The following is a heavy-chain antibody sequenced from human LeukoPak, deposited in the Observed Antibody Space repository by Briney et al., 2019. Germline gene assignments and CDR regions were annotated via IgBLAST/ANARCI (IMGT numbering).Heavy chain of an antibody. CDR2: IYYSGST. J-gene: IGHJ6*02. D-gene: IGHD3-10*01. V-gene: IGHV4-31*03. CDR1: GGSISSGGYY. Sequence: PSETLSLTCTVSGGSISSGGYYWSWIRQHPGKGLGWIGYIYYSGSTYYNPSLKSRVTISVDTSKNQFSLKLSSVTAADTAVYYCARIQVTIGRYGMDVWGQGTTVTVSS. CDR3: ARIQVTIGRYGMDV.